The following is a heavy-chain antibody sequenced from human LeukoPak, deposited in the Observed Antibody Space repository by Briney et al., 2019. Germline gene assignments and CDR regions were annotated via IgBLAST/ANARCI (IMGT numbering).Heavy chain of an antibody. Sequence: ASVKVSCKASGYTFTGYYMHWVRQAPGQGLEWMGWINPNSGGTNYAQKFQGWVTMTRDTSISTAYMELSRLRSDDTAVYYCARESIVGATSIYYYYGMDVWGQGTTVTVSS. CDR1: GYTFTGYY. CDR2: INPNSGGT. D-gene: IGHD1-26*01. J-gene: IGHJ6*02. CDR3: ARESIVGATSIYYYYGMDV. V-gene: IGHV1-2*04.